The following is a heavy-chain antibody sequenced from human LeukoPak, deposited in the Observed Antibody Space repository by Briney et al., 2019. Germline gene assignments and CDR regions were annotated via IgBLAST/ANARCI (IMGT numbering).Heavy chain of an antibody. J-gene: IGHJ4*02. D-gene: IGHD4-11*01. CDR3: ARYHDFSNSGNHFDY. CDR1: GGSISSSNW. CDR2: IYLSGST. Sequence: SGTLSLTCAVSGGSISSSNWWSWVRQPPGKGLEWIGEIYLSGSTNYNPSLKSRVTISLDKSKNHFSLKLSSVTAADTAVYYCARYHDFSNSGNHFDYWGQGTLVTVSS. V-gene: IGHV4-4*02.